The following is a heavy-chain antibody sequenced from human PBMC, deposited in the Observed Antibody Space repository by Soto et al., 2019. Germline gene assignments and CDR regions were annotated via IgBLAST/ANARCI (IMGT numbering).Heavy chain of an antibody. CDR2: INQDGSEK. CDR1: GFTFSTYW. Sequence: HPGGSLRLSCAASGFTFSTYWMDWVRQTPGKWLEWVANINQDGSEKNYVDSVKGRFTISRDNAKNSLYLQMSSLTAEDSALYYCSRSLDYWGQGTLVTVSS. CDR3: SRSLDY. J-gene: IGHJ4*02. V-gene: IGHV3-7*01.